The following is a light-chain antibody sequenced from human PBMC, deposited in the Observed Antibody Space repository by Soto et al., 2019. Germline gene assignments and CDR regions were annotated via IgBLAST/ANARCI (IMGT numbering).Light chain of an antibody. CDR3: QQRINWPLT. CDR1: QTVSTY. CDR2: DVS. Sequence: EIVLTQSPATPSLSPGEGATLSCRASQTVSTYLAWYQQKPGQAPRLLIYDVSKRATGIPARFSASGSGTDFTLAISSLEPEDFAVYYCQQRINWPLTFGGGTKVEIK. V-gene: IGKV3-11*01. J-gene: IGKJ4*01.